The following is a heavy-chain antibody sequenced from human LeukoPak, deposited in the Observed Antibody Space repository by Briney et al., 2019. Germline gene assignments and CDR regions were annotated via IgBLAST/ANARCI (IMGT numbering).Heavy chain of an antibody. CDR2: INWDGASR. D-gene: IGHD5-24*01. V-gene: IGHV3-43*01. J-gene: IGHJ4*02. Sequence: GGSLRLSCAASGFTFDDYTMYWIRQAPGKGLEWVSAINWDGASRTYADSVKGRFSVSRDNSKNSLYLQMNSLRREDTALYYCVKGGGALATITSLQYWGQGTLVTVSS. CDR1: GFTFDDYT. CDR3: VKGGGALATITSLQY.